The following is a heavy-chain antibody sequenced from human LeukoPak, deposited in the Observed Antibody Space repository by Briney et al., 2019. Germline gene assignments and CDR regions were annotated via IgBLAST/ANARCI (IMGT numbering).Heavy chain of an antibody. D-gene: IGHD2-2*02. V-gene: IGHV1-2*02. CDR2: INPKSGGT. J-gene: IGHJ4*02. CDR3: ARAQVCSTTSCYSYFDY. Sequence: ASVKVSRKASGYTFTGYYMHWVRQAPGQGLEWMGWINPKSGGTNYAQKFQGRVTMTRDTSISTAYMELSRLRSDDTAVYYCARAQVCSTTSCYSYFDYWGQGTLVTVSS. CDR1: GYTFTGYY.